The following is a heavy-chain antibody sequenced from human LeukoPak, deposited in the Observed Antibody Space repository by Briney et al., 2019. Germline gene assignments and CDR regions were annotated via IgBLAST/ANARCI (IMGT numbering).Heavy chain of an antibody. CDR3: ARVGRYDFWSSTTRENYYYGMDV. D-gene: IGHD3-3*01. Sequence: GASVKVSCKASGGTFSSYAISWVRQAPGQGLEWMGGIIPIFGTANYAQKFQGRVTITADESTSAAYMELRSLRSDDTAVYYCARVGRYDFWSSTTRENYYYGMDVWSQGTTVTVSS. J-gene: IGHJ6*02. V-gene: IGHV1-69*13. CDR2: IIPIFGTA. CDR1: GGTFSSYA.